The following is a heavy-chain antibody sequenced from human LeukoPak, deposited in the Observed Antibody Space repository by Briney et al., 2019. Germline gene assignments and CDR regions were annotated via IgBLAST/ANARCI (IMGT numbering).Heavy chain of an antibody. J-gene: IGHJ6*02. V-gene: IGHV3-74*01. CDR3: ARVMTTVTHYYYYGMDV. D-gene: IGHD4-17*01. Sequence: GGSLRLSCAASGFTFSSYWMHWVRQAPGKGLVWVSRINSDGSSTSYADSVKGRFTISRDNAKNTLYLQMNSLRAEGTAVYYCARVMTTVTHYYYYGMDVWGQGTTVTVSS. CDR2: INSDGSST. CDR1: GFTFSSYW.